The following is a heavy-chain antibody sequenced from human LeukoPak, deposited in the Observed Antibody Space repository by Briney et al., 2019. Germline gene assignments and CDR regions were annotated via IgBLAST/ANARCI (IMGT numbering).Heavy chain of an antibody. J-gene: IGHJ4*02. D-gene: IGHD3-22*01. Sequence: PGGSLRLSCAASGFTFSSYSINWVRQAPGKGLEWVSSIIVRSNYIYYADSVRRRFSISRDDARDSLYLEMNSLRAEDSAVYYCVRLRRNSDRSGYYYYYDYWGQGTLVTVSS. V-gene: IGHV3-21*01. CDR2: IIVRSNYI. CDR1: GFTFSSYS. CDR3: VRLRRNSDRSGYYYYYDY.